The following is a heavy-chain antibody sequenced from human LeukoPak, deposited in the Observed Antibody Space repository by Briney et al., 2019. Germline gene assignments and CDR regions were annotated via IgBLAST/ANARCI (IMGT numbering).Heavy chain of an antibody. CDR1: GYTFTSYR. D-gene: IGHD2-15*01. J-gene: IGHJ4*02. Sequence: ASVKVSCKASGYTFTSYRISWVRQPPGQGLKWMGWISAYNGNTNYAQKLQGRVTMTTDTSTSTAYMELRSLRSDDTAVYYCARVVGAATQKYYFDYWGQGTLVTVSS. CDR2: ISAYNGNT. CDR3: ARVVGAATQKYYFDY. V-gene: IGHV1-18*01.